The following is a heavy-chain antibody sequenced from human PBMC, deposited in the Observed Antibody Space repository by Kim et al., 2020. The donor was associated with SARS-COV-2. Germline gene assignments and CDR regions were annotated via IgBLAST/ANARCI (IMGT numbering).Heavy chain of an antibody. CDR3: ARIAAAGMDFQH. J-gene: IGHJ1*01. D-gene: IGHD6-13*01. V-gene: IGHV3-23*01. Sequence: YSADSVKGRFTISRDNSKNTLYLQMNSLRAEDTAVYYCARIAAAGMDFQHWGQGTLVTVSS.